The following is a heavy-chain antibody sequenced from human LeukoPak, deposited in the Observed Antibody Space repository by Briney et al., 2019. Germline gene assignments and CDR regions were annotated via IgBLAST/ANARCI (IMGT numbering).Heavy chain of an antibody. CDR2: IYYSGST. J-gene: IGHJ4*02. V-gene: IGHV4-31*03. CDR1: GGSISSGGYY. CDR3: ARVVYYDFWSGYSNFDY. Sequence: SSETPSLTCTVSGGSISSGGYYWSWIRQHPGKGLEWIGYIYYSGSTYYNPPLKSRVTISVDTSKNQFSLKLSSVTAADTAVYYCARVVYYDFWSGYSNFDYWGQGTLVTVSS. D-gene: IGHD3-3*01.